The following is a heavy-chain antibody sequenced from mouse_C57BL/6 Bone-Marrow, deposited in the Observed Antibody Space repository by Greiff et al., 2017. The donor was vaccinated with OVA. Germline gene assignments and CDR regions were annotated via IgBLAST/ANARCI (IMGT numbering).Heavy chain of an antibody. CDR1: GYTFTGYW. Sequence: QVQLQQPGTELVKPGASVKLSCKASGYTFTGYWMHWVKQRPGQGLEWIGNINPSNGGTNYNEKFKSKATLTVDKSSSTAYMQLSSLTSEDSAVYYCARYGYHYYAMDYWGQGTSVTVSS. CDR3: ARYGYHYYAMDY. CDR2: INPSNGGT. D-gene: IGHD2-2*01. V-gene: IGHV1-53*01. J-gene: IGHJ4*01.